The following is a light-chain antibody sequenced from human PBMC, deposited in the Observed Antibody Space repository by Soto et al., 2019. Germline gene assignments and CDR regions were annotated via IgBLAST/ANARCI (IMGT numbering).Light chain of an antibody. J-gene: IGLJ3*02. V-gene: IGLV1-44*01. CDR1: RSNIGSKT. CDR3: AAWDDSLNGWV. CDR2: SNN. Sequence: QSVLTQPPSASGTTGQRVTISGSERRSNIGSKTVYWYQHLPGTAPKLLIHSNNQRPSGVPDRFSGSKSGTSASLAISGLQAEDEADYYCAAWDDSLNGWVFGGGTKLTVL.